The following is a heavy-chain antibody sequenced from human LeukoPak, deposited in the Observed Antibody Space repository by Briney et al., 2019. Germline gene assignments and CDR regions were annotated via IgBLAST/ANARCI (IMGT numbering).Heavy chain of an antibody. D-gene: IGHD1-26*01. J-gene: IGHJ4*02. CDR3: VRDRVGPDY. V-gene: IGHV3-74*03. CDR2: ITDDATT. Sequence: GGSLRLSCAASGFTFSSAWMHWVRQAPGTGLVWVSRITDDATTTYADSVRGRFTISRDNAKNILYLQMNSLRAEDTAVYYCVRDRVGPDYWGQGTLVTVST. CDR1: GFTFSSAW.